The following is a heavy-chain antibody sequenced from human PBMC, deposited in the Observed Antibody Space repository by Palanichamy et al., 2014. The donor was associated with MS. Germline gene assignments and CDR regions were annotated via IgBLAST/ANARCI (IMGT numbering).Heavy chain of an antibody. CDR2: IIPMFGTT. Sequence: QVQLVQSGAEVRKPGSSVKVSCKASGGTFSSYALSWVRQAPGQGLEWMGGIIPMFGTTNYAQTFQGGVTITADEATSSAYMELSALRSEDTAVYYCARSGGHCTNGVCPYYYYYYAMDVWGQGTTVTVSS. J-gene: IGHJ6*02. CDR1: GGTFSSYA. V-gene: IGHV1-69*01. D-gene: IGHD2-8*01. CDR3: ARSGGHCTNGVCPYYYYYYAMDV.